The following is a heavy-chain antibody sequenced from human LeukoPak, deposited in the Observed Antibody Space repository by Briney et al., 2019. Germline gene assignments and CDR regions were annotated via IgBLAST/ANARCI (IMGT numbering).Heavy chain of an antibody. CDR2: IYYSGST. D-gene: IGHD3-10*01. V-gene: IGHV4-59*01. CDR1: GGSISSYY. J-gene: IGHJ4*02. Sequence: TSETLSLTCTVSGGSISSYYWSWIRQPPGKGLEWIGYIYYSGSTNYNPSLKSRVTISVDTSKNQFSLKLSSVTAADTAVYYCARGPGVFHFDYWGQGTLVTVSS. CDR3: ARGPGVFHFDY.